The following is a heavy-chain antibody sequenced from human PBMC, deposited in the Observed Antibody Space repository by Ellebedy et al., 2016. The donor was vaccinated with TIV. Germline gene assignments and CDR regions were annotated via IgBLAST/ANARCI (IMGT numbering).Heavy chain of an antibody. CDR1: GFTFSSYG. J-gene: IGHJ6*02. CDR3: ARGRYSYGRVYGMDV. Sequence: PGGSLRLSCAASGFTFSSYGMHWVRQAPGKGLAWVAVIWYDGSNKYYADSVKGRFTISRENSKNTLYLQMNSLRAEDTTVYYRARGRYSYGRVYGMDVWGQGTTVTVSS. D-gene: IGHD5-18*01. V-gene: IGHV3-33*01. CDR2: IWYDGSNK.